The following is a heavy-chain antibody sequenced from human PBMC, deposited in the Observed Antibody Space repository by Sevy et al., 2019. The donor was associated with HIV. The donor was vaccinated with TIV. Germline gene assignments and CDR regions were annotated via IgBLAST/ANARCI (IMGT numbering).Heavy chain of an antibody. CDR2: ISYDGSNK. V-gene: IGHV3-30-3*01. CDR3: ARGGYYYDSSPTLDY. J-gene: IGHJ4*02. Sequence: GESLKISCAASGFTFSSYAMHWVRQAPGKGLEWVAVISYDGSNKYYADSVKGRFTISRDNSKNTLYLQMNSLRAEDTAVYYCARGGYYYDSSPTLDYWGQGTLVTVSS. CDR1: GFTFSSYA. D-gene: IGHD3-22*01.